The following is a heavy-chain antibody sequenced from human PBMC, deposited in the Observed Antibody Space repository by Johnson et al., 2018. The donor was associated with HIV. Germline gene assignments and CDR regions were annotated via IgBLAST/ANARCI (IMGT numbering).Heavy chain of an antibody. CDR2: ISGSGGST. CDR1: EFTFSSYA. CDR3: AKDGNDILTGQGPDGFDI. D-gene: IGHD3-9*01. V-gene: IGHV3-23*04. J-gene: IGHJ3*02. Sequence: VQLVESGGGLAQPGGSLRLSCAASEFTFSSYAMSWVRQAPGKGLEWVSGISGSGGSTDYADSVKGRFTISRDNSKNTLYLQLNGLRPEDTALYYCAKDGNDILTGQGPDGFDIWGQGTMVTVSS.